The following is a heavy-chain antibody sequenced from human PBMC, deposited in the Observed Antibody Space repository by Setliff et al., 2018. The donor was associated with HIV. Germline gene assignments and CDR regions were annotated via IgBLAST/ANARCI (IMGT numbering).Heavy chain of an antibody. CDR2: INVNSGGT. CDR3: ARARRDSYDRGRRNHYYIDV. J-gene: IGHJ6*03. CDR1: GYLFTGYY. D-gene: IGHD3-22*01. V-gene: IGHV1-2*02. Sequence: GASVKVSCKASGYLFTGYYMHWVRQAPGQGLEWMGWINVNSGGTKYAQKFQGRVTMTRDTSIGTAYMELNNLKFEDTAVYYCARARRDSYDRGRRNHYYIDVWGKGTPVTVS.